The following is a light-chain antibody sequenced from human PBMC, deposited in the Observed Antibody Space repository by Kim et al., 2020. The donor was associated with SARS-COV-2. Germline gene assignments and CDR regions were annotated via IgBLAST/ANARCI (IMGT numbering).Light chain of an antibody. CDR3: QSYDSSLGGWV. V-gene: IGLV1-40*01. J-gene: IGLJ3*02. CDR1: SSNIGAGYD. CDR2: DNN. Sequence: QSVLTQPPSVSGAPGQRVTISCTGSSSNIGAGYDVHWYQQILGTAPKLLIFDNNSRPSGIPDRFSGSKSGTSASLAITGLQAEDEAEYYCQSYDSSLGGWVFGGGTQLTVL.